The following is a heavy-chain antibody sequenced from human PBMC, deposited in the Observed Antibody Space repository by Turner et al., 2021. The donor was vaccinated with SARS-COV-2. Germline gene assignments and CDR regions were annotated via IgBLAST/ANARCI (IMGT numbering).Heavy chain of an antibody. J-gene: IGHJ4*02. CDR3: ARDWRYYYDSSGYFDY. Sequence: EVQLLESGGGLVQPGGSLRLSCATSGFTFSNYAMGWVRQAPGKGLGWVSAISGGGGTTYPADSVKGRFTISRDNSMNTLFLQMNSLRAEDTAIYYCARDWRYYYDSSGYFDYWGQGTLVTVSS. V-gene: IGHV3-23*01. CDR2: ISGGGGTT. D-gene: IGHD3-22*01. CDR1: GFTFSNYA.